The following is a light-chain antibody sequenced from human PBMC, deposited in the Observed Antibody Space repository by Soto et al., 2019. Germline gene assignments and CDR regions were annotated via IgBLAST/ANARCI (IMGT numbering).Light chain of an antibody. CDR1: QSVRSY. CDR2: DAS. CDR3: QQSSNWPLT. Sequence: EIVLTQSPATLSLSPGERATLSCRASQSVRSYLAWYQQKIGQAPRLLIYDASNRATGIPARFSGSGSGTDFTLTISSLEPEDFAVYYCQQSSNWPLTLGGGTKVDIK. V-gene: IGKV3-11*01. J-gene: IGKJ4*01.